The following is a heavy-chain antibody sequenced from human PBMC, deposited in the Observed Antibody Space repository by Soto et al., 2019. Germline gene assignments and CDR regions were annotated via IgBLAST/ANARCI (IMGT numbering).Heavy chain of an antibody. J-gene: IGHJ4*02. V-gene: IGHV1-3*01. Sequence: ASVKVSCKASGYTFTSYAMHRVRQAPGQRLEWMGWINAGNGNTKYSQKFQGRVTITRDTSASTAYMELSSLRSEDTAVYYCARGGRIMITFGGVIDFDYWGQGTLVTVSS. CDR2: INAGNGNT. D-gene: IGHD3-16*02. CDR1: GYTFTSYA. CDR3: ARGGRIMITFGGVIDFDY.